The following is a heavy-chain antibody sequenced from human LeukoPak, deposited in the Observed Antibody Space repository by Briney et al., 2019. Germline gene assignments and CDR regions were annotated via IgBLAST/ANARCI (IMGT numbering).Heavy chain of an antibody. CDR1: GFTFSGYA. Sequence: GGSLRLSCAASGFTFSGYAMSWVRQAPGKGLEWVSAISGSGGSTYYADSVKGRFTISRDNVKNSLYLQMNSLRAEDTAVYYCASIDSLATGQNWFDPWGQGTLVTVSS. CDR2: ISGSGGST. J-gene: IGHJ5*02. D-gene: IGHD3-9*01. CDR3: ASIDSLATGQNWFDP. V-gene: IGHV3-23*01.